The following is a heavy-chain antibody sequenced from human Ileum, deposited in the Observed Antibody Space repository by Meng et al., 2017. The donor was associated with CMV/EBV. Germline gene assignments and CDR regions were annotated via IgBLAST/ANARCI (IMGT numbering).Heavy chain of an antibody. D-gene: IGHD6-13*01. V-gene: IGHV4-59*12. CDR1: GASITTYF. Sequence: SETLSLTCSVSGASITTYFWSWIRQPPGKGLEWIGFVHYSGSSNYNPSLKSRLTMSVQTSQNQFSLKLSSVTAADTAVYYCARRGRYSSSWYSGRGGHHDYWGQGTLVTVSS. J-gene: IGHJ4*02. CDR2: VHYSGSS. CDR3: ARRGRYSSSWYSGRGGHHDY.